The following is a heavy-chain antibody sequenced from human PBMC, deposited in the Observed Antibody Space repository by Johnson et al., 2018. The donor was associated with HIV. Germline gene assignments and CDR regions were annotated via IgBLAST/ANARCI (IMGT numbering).Heavy chain of an antibody. V-gene: IGHV3-20*04. CDR1: GFTFSSYA. D-gene: IGHD3-10*02. CDR3: ARESSDVGDFDI. CDR2: INWNGGTT. J-gene: IGHJ3*02. Sequence: VQLVESGGGVVQPGRSLRLSCAASGFTFSSYAMHWVRQCPGKGLEWVSGINWNGGTTAYADSVKGRFTIFRDNAENSLFLQMDSLRAEDTAVYYCARESSDVGDFDIWGHGTMVTVSS.